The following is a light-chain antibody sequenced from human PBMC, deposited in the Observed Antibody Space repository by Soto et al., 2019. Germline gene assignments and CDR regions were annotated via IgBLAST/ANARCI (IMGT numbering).Light chain of an antibody. CDR3: QHYDGSPPWT. CDR2: GAS. V-gene: IGKV3-20*01. J-gene: IGKJ1*01. CDR1: QSFSSSY. Sequence: DIVLTQSPGTLSLSPGERAALSCRASQSFSSSYLAWYQQRPGQAPRLLIYGASNRATGVPHRFSGSGSGTDFTLTISRLEPDDFALYYCQHYDGSPPWTVGQGPRVEIK.